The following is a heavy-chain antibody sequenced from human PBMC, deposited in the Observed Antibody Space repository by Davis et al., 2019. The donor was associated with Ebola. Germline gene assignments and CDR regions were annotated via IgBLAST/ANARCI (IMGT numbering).Heavy chain of an antibody. CDR2: INTNTGDP. Sequence: AASVKVSCKASGYSFTTYAINWVRQAPGQGLEWMGWINTNTGDPMYAQGFTGRFVFSLDTSVSTTFLQISRLEAEDTAMYYCTRERATEFDYWGQGTLVTVSS. V-gene: IGHV7-4-1*02. CDR3: TRERATEFDY. J-gene: IGHJ4*02. D-gene: IGHD1-1*01. CDR1: GYSFTTYA.